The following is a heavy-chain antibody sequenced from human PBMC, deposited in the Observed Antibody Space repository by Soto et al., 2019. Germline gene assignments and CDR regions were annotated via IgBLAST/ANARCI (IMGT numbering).Heavy chain of an antibody. CDR1: GYTFSTYD. Sequence: QVQLVQSGAEVKKPGASVKVSCKASGYTFSTYDINWVRQAAGQGLEWMGWMNPNSGNTGNAQNFQGSVTMTRDTSISTAYMELSSLRSEDTAVYYCARGPSSSDWRYFHFYGMDVWGQGTTVIVSS. J-gene: IGHJ6*02. V-gene: IGHV1-8*01. CDR2: MNPNSGNT. D-gene: IGHD6-19*01. CDR3: ARGPSSSDWRYFHFYGMDV.